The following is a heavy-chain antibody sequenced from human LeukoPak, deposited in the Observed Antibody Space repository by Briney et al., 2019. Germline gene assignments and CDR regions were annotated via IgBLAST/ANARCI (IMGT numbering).Heavy chain of an antibody. Sequence: GGSLRLSCEASGFTFHYYSMHWLRQPPGKDLQWVSLITWDGVYTFYADSVKGRFTMSRDNSRESLSLQMNGLTTDDTALYYCARERGRVIDYWGQGTLVTVSS. CDR3: ARERGRVIDY. J-gene: IGHJ4*02. CDR2: ITWDGVYT. CDR1: GFTFHYYS. V-gene: IGHV3-43*01. D-gene: IGHD1-26*01.